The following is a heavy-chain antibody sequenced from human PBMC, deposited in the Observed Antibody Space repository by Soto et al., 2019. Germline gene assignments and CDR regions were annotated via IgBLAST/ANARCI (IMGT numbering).Heavy chain of an antibody. J-gene: IGHJ4*02. CDR2: ISGSGGST. Sequence: PGRSLRLSRAASECTFSSYAMSWVRQAPGKGLEWVSAISGSGGSTYYADSVKGRFTISRDNSKNTLYLQMNSLRAEDTAVYYCAKVVGDSSGYYFDYWGQGTLVTVSP. V-gene: IGHV3-23*01. CDR3: AKVVGDSSGYYFDY. D-gene: IGHD3-22*01. CDR1: ECTFSSYA.